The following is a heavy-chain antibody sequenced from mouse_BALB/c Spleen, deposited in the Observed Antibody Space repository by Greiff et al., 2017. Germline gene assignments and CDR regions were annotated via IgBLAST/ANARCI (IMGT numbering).Heavy chain of an antibody. D-gene: IGHD2-2*01. CDR2: IYPGDGDT. J-gene: IGHJ2*01. V-gene: IGHV1-80*01. CDR3: AREGLRRGFDY. CDR1: GYAFSSYW. Sequence: LQESGAELVRPGSSVKISCKASGYAFSSYWMNWVKQRPGQGLEWIGQIYPGDGDTNYNGKFKGKATLTADKSSSTAYMQLSSLTSEDSAVYFCAREGLRRGFDYWGQGTTLTVSS.